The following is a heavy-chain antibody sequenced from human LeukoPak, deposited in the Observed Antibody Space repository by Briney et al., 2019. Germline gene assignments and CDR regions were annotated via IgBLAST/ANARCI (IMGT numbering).Heavy chain of an antibody. J-gene: IGHJ4*02. CDR1: GFIFSRHW. Sequence: PGGSLRLSCASSGFIFSRHWMGLVRQAPGKGLEWVANIKQDASQYYVDSVRGRFIISRDNAKNSLSLQMNSLRLEDTAVYYCSRGPDFGDRLDYIDYWGQGTLVTVSS. V-gene: IGHV3-7*01. D-gene: IGHD4-17*01. CDR2: IKQDASQ. CDR3: SRGPDFGDRLDYIDY.